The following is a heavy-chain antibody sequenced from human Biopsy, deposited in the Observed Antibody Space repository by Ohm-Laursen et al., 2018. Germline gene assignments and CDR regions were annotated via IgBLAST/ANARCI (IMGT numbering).Heavy chain of an antibody. J-gene: IGHJ5*02. CDR3: ARFIVPSLHCSNGVCPIRWFDP. V-gene: IGHV4-34*01. Sequence: SDTLSLTCAVYGGTYSGYYWSWIRQPPGKGLEWIGEVHHDGRANYNPSPKSRVTISGDMSKKQFSLKLSGVTAADTAVYYCARFIVPSLHCSNGVCPIRWFDPWGQGTLVTVFS. CDR2: VHHDGRA. CDR1: GGTYSGYY. D-gene: IGHD2-2*01.